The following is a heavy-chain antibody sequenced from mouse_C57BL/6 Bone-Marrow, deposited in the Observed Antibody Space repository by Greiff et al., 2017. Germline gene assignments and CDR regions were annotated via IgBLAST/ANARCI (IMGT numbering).Heavy chain of an antibody. CDR2: IYPGDGDT. CDR1: GYAFSSSW. Sequence: VQRVESGPELVKPGASVKISCKASGYAFSSSWMNWVKQRPGKGLEWIGRIYPGDGDTNYNGKFKGKATLTADKSSSTAYMQLSSLTSEDSAVYFCARSFYYGNYWGQGTTLTVSS. D-gene: IGHD2-1*01. J-gene: IGHJ2*01. CDR3: ARSFYYGNY. V-gene: IGHV1-82*01.